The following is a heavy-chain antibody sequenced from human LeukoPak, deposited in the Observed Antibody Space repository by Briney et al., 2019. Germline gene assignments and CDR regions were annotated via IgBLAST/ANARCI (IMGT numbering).Heavy chain of an antibody. V-gene: IGHV3-23*01. Sequence: PGASLRLSCVASGFTFSNYAMSWVRQAPGKGLEWVSAITGSGTNRYYADSLKGRFPTSRDNSKNTVFLQMNRLRHEDTAIYYCVIWGDYDVLTGYYVPDYWGQGTLVTVAS. CDR1: GFTFSNYA. CDR2: ITGSGTNR. CDR3: VIWGDYDVLTGYYVPDY. J-gene: IGHJ4*02. D-gene: IGHD3-9*01.